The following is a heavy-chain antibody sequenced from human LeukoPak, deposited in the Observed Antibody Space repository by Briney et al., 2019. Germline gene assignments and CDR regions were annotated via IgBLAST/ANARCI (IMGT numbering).Heavy chain of an antibody. Sequence: SGGSLRLSCAASGFPFSSYAMSWVRQAPGKGLEWVSAISGCGGSTYYADSVKGRFTISRDNSKNTLFLLMHSLRAEDTAVYYCAKDGFHDSSGYAAYWGQGTLVTVSS. CDR3: AKDGFHDSSGYAAY. J-gene: IGHJ4*02. CDR1: GFPFSSYA. V-gene: IGHV3-23*01. D-gene: IGHD3-22*01. CDR2: ISGCGGST.